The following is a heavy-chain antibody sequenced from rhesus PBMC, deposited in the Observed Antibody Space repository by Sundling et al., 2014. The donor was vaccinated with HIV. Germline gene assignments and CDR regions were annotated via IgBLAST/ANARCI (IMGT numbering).Heavy chain of an antibody. J-gene: IGHJ1*01. CDR2: IGGSSGRT. CDR1: GGSISADY. V-gene: IGHV4-165*01. Sequence: QVQLQESGPGLVKPSETLSLTCAVSGGSISADYWNWIRQPPGKGLEWIGHIGGSSGRTYYNPSLKSRVTISTDTSKNQFSLKVSSVTAADTAVYYCARSYDKYEYFEFWGQGALVTVSS. D-gene: IGHD4-35*01. CDR3: ARSYDKYEYFEF.